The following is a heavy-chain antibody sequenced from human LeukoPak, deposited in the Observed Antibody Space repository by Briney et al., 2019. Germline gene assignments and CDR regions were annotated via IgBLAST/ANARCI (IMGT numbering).Heavy chain of an antibody. Sequence: ASVKVSCKASGYTFTSYYMHWVRQAPGQGLEWMGIINPSGGSTSYAQKFQGRVTMTRDTSTSTVYMELSSLRSEDTAVYYCARGASGPGYSYWYFDLWGRGTLVTVSS. D-gene: IGHD2-15*01. J-gene: IGHJ2*01. CDR3: ARGASGPGYSYWYFDL. CDR1: GYTFTSYY. CDR2: INPSGGST. V-gene: IGHV1-46*03.